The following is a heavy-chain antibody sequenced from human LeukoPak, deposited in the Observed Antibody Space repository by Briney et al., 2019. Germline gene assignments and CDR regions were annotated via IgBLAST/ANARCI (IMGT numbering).Heavy chain of an antibody. CDR1: GYKFISHW. D-gene: IGHD4-11*01. J-gene: IGHJ5*02. CDR3: TGCDT. CDR2: IYPDDSDT. Sequence: GESLKISCQASGYKFISHWIGWVRQMPGKGLEWMGIIYPDDSDTRYSPSFQGQVTISADKSINTAYLQCYCARHTFDSTSYYTGCDTWGQGTLVTVSS. V-gene: IGHV5-51*01.